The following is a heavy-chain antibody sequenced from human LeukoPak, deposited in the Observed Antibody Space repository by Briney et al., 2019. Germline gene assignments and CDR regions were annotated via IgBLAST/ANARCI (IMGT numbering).Heavy chain of an antibody. CDR3: ARDPGGWVAYYFDY. Sequence: ASVKVSCKASGGTFSSYAISWVRQAPGQGLEWMGGIIPIFGTANYAQKFQGRVTITADKSTSTAYMELSSLRSEDTAVYYCARDPGGWVAYYFDYWGQGTLVTVSS. CDR1: GGTFSSYA. D-gene: IGHD2-15*01. CDR2: IIPIFGTA. V-gene: IGHV1-69*06. J-gene: IGHJ4*02.